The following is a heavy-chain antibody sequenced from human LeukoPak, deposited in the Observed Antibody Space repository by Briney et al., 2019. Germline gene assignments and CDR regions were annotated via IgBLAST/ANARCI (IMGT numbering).Heavy chain of an antibody. V-gene: IGHV1-2*02. Sequence: ASVKVSCKASGYSFTGYYMHWVRQAPGQGLEWMGWINPNSGGTNYAQKFQGRVTMTTDTSTSTAYMELRSLRSDDTAVYYCAVGYCSGGSCRELDYWGQGTLVTVSS. J-gene: IGHJ4*02. D-gene: IGHD2-15*01. CDR3: AVGYCSGGSCRELDY. CDR2: INPNSGGT. CDR1: GYSFTGYY.